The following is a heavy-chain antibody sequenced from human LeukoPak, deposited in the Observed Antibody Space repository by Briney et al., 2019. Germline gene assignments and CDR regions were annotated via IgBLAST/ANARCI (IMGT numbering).Heavy chain of an antibody. CDR2: INPISGST. Sequence: ASVKVSCKASGCTFTNYFMHWARQAPGQGLEWMAIINPISGSTTYAQKFQGRVTMTTDTSTNTVYMELSSLRSEDTAVYYCARGPDYGGPDYWGQGTLVTVSS. V-gene: IGHV1-46*01. J-gene: IGHJ4*02. CDR1: GCTFTNYF. D-gene: IGHD4-23*01. CDR3: ARGPDYGGPDY.